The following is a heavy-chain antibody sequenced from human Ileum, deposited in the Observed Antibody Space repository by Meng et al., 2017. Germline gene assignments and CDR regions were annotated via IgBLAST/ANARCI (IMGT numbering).Heavy chain of an antibody. CDR1: GGYISSTYW. Sequence: VQLQEVGPGLVEPSGTLSLTCAVSGGYISSTYWWTWVRQSAGKGLEWIGEIHHSGSTNYNPSLKSRVTISVDKSKNQFSLNLRSVTAADTAVYYCARIDYGGNGIEKYYFDYWGQGTLVTVSS. CDR3: ARIDYGGNGIEKYYFDY. D-gene: IGHD4-23*01. J-gene: IGHJ4*02. V-gene: IGHV4-4*02. CDR2: IHHSGST.